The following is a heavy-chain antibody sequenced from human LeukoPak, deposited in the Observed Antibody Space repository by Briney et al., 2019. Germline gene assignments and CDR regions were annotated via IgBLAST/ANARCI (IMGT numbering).Heavy chain of an antibody. CDR1: GFTFSSYW. CDR2: IYSGGST. V-gene: IGHV3-66*01. D-gene: IGHD6-13*01. Sequence: GGSLRLSCAASGFTFSSYWMSWVRQAPGKGLEWVSVIYSGGSTYYADSVKGRFTISRDNSKNTLYLQMNSLRAEDTAVYYCASGGGIAIEGFDYWGQGTLVTVSS. CDR3: ASGGGIAIEGFDY. J-gene: IGHJ4*02.